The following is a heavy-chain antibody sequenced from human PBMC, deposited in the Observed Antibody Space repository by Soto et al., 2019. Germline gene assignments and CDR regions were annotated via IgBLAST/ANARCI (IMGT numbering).Heavy chain of an antibody. V-gene: IGHV3-72*01. CDR3: VRGYHSFDV. J-gene: IGHJ3*01. CDR2: SRNKAKSYTT. D-gene: IGHD1-1*01. Sequence: EVQLVESGGSLVQPGGSLRLSCAASGFTFSDHYMDWVRQAPGKGLEWVARSRNKAKSYTTVYAAAVKDRFTISRDESKNPLYLEMSSLKAEDTAVYFCVRGYHSFDVWGRGTMVTVSS. CDR1: GFTFSDHY.